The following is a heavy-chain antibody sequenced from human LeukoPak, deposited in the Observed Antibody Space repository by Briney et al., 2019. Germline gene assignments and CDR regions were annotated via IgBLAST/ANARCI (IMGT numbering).Heavy chain of an antibody. J-gene: IGHJ4*02. D-gene: IGHD3-3*01. CDR3: AKDWSFWSGYYDY. CDR2: ISYDGSNK. V-gene: IGHV3-30*18. CDR1: GYIFSSYG. Sequence: GGSLRLSCAASGYIFSSYGMHWVRQAPGKGLEWVAVISYDGSNKYYADSVKGRFTISRDNSKNTLYLQMNSLRAEDTAVYYCAKDWSFWSGYYDYWGQGTLVTVSS.